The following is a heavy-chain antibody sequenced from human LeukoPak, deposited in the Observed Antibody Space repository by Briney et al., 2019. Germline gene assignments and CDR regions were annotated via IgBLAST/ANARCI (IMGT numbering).Heavy chain of an antibody. V-gene: IGHV4-61*02. J-gene: IGHJ5*02. D-gene: IGHD6-13*01. CDR2: TYTSGST. Sequence: SETLSLTCTVSGGSISSGSYYWRWLRQRAGKGLEWIGRTYTSGSTNYNPSRKSRVPISVDTSKNQFSLKLSSVTAAATAVYYCARRIAAAPMSWFDPWGQGTLVTVSS. CDR1: GGSISSGSYY. CDR3: ARRIAAAPMSWFDP.